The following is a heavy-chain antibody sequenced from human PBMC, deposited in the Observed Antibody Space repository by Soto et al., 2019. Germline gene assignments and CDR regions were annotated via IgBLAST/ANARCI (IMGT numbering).Heavy chain of an antibody. V-gene: IGHV3-11*01. CDR1: GFTWSDYY. D-gene: IGHD3-16*01. CDR3: ARGRYALEY. CDR2: ISGSGNTI. Sequence: QVQLVESGGGLVKPGGSLRLSCVASGFTWSDYYMSWIRQAPGKGPEWVSHISGSGNTIDYADSVKGRFTISRDNAKNSLHLQMNSLRDDDTAVFYCARGRYALEYWGQGTRVTVSS. J-gene: IGHJ4*02.